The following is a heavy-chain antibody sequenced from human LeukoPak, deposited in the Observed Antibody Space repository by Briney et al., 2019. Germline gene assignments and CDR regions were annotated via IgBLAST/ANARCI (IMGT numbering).Heavy chain of an antibody. J-gene: IGHJ4*02. CDR3: ARVRNDYVWGSYRDY. CDR1: GFTFSSYS. D-gene: IGHD3-16*02. V-gene: IGHV3-21*01. Sequence: GGSLRLSCAASGFTFSSYSMNWVRQAPGKGLEWVSSISSSSSYIYYADSVKGRFTISRDNAKNSLYLQMNGLRAEDTAVYYCARVRNDYVWGSYRDYWGQGTLVTVSS. CDR2: ISSSSSYI.